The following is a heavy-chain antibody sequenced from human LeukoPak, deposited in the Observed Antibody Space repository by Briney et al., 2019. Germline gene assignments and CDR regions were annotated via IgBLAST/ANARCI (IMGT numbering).Heavy chain of an antibody. CDR1: GGSISDSY. Sequence: SETLPLTCSVSGGSISDSYWSWIRQPAGKGLEWIGRIDASGSTNYNPSLKSRVTVSVDTSKNQFSLTLNSVTAADTALYFCAKVGYASGWTYFDHWGQGTLVTVSS. J-gene: IGHJ4*02. V-gene: IGHV4-4*07. CDR3: AKVGYASGWTYFDH. D-gene: IGHD6-19*01. CDR2: IDASGST.